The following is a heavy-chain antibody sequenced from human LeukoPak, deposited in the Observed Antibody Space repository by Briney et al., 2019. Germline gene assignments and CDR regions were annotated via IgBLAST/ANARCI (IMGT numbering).Heavy chain of an antibody. D-gene: IGHD6-6*01. Sequence: SQTLSLTCAISGDSVSSNSVAWNWIRQSPSRGLEWVGRTYYRSKWYNDYAVSVKSRISINPDTSENQFSLQLNSVTPEDTAVYHCARARTSVLDYWGQGTLVTVSS. CDR1: GDSVSSNSVA. CDR3: ARARTSVLDY. CDR2: TYYRSKWYN. V-gene: IGHV6-1*01. J-gene: IGHJ4*02.